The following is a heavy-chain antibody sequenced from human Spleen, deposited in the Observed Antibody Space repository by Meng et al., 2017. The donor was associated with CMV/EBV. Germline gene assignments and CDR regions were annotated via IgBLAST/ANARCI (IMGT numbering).Heavy chain of an antibody. D-gene: IGHD5-18*01. CDR2: IYCSGST. J-gene: IGHJ5*02. V-gene: IGHV4-30-4*08. Sequence: LEGSAPRLVNTSAPLALISTVSCGEISSCDYYWSLLRQPPGKCLEEIGYIYCSGSTYYNPSLKSRVTISVDTSKNQFSLKLSSVTAADTAVYYCARNGGYSYGPANNWFDPWGQGTLVTVSS. CDR1: CGEISSCDYY. CDR3: ARNGGYSYGPANNWFDP.